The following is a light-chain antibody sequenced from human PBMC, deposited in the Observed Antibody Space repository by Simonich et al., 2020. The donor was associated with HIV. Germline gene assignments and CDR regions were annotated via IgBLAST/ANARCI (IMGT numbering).Light chain of an antibody. J-gene: IGKJ2*01. CDR2: KAS. CDR1: QNIYSW. CDR3: LQYNGFFLYT. V-gene: IGKV1-5*03. Sequence: DIQMTQSPSTLSASVGNRVPITCRASQNIYSWLAWYQQKTGKAPKLLIYKASSLESGVPSRFSGSGSGTEFTLTISSLQPDDFATYYCLQYNGFFLYTFGQGTKLESK.